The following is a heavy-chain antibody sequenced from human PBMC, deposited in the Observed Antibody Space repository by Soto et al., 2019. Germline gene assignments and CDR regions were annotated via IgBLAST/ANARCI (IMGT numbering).Heavy chain of an antibody. Sequence: ASVKVSCKASGYTFTSYSMHWVRQAPGQRLEWMGWINAGNGNTKYSQKFQGRVTITRDTSASTAYMELSSLRSEDTAVYYCARTVGYYYGMDVWGQGTTVTVSS. CDR2: INAGNGNT. CDR3: ARTVGYYYGMDV. J-gene: IGHJ6*02. D-gene: IGHD4-17*01. V-gene: IGHV1-3*01. CDR1: GYTFTSYS.